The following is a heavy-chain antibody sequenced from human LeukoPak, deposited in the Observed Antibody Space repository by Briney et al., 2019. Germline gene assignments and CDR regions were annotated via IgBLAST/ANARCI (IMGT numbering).Heavy chain of an antibody. Sequence: GASVKVSCKASGGTFSSYAISWVRQAPGQGLEWMGRINPNNGGTNYAQKFQGRVTMTRDTSITTAYMELSSLRSDDTAVYYCASSYSGYDSLLDIWGQGTMVTVSS. CDR1: GGTFSSYA. CDR2: INPNNGGT. CDR3: ASSYSGYDSLLDI. D-gene: IGHD5-12*01. J-gene: IGHJ3*02. V-gene: IGHV1-2*06.